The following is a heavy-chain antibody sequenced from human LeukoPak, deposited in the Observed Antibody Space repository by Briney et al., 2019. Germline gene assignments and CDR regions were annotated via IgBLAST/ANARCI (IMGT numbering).Heavy chain of an antibody. CDR3: ARDRYGLIDP. J-gene: IGHJ5*02. D-gene: IGHD3-16*02. CDR2: IYYSGST. Sequence: SQTLSLTCTVSGGSLSSGGYYWSWIRQHPGKGLEWIGYIYYSGSTYYNPSLKSRVTISVDTSKNQFSLKLSSVTAAATAVYYCARDRYGLIDPWGQGTLVTVSS. V-gene: IGHV4-31*03. CDR1: GGSLSSGGYY.